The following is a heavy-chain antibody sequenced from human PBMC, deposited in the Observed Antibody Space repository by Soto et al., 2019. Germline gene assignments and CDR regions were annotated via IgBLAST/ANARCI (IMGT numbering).Heavy chain of an antibody. CDR1: GGKFRNYA. J-gene: IGHJ4*02. CDR3: ARRDGYNFDY. Sequence: PLRVSCAASGGKFRNYAMHWIRQAPGKGLEYVSAISSHGGSTYYANSVKGRFTISRDNSKNTLYLQMGSLRAEDMAVYYCARRDGYNFDYWGQGTLVTVSS. D-gene: IGHD5-12*01. CDR2: ISSHGGST. V-gene: IGHV3-64*01.